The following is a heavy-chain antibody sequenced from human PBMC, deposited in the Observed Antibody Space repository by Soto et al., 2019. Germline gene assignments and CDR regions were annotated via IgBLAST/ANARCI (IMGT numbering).Heavy chain of an antibody. V-gene: IGHV1-58*01. CDR1: GFTFTSSA. Sequence: SVKVSCKASGFTFTSSAVQWVRQARGQRLERIGWIVVGSGNTNYAQKFQERVTITRDMSTSTAYMELSSLRSEDTAVYYCAAEGQIDDAFDIWGQGTMVTVSS. J-gene: IGHJ3*02. CDR3: AAEGQIDDAFDI. CDR2: IVVGSGNT.